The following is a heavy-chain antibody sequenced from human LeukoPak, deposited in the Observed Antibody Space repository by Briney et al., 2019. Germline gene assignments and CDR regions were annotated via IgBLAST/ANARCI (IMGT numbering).Heavy chain of an antibody. J-gene: IGHJ4*02. V-gene: IGHV4-34*01. CDR1: GGSFSGYY. CDR2: INHSGST. D-gene: IGHD3-10*01. Sequence: KPSETLSLTCAVYGGSFSGYYWSWIRQPPGKGLEWIGEINHSGSTNYNPSLKSRVTISVYTSKNQFSLKLSSVTAADTAVYYCARAFGLGSGSYSDYWGQGTLVTVSS. CDR3: ARAFGLGSGSYSDY.